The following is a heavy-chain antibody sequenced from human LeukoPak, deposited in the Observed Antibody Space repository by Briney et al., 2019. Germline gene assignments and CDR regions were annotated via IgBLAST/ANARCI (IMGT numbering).Heavy chain of an antibody. Sequence: GGSLRLSCAASGFTFRTYNMNWVRQAPGKGLEWVSYISSSGSAIYYADSVKGRFTISRDNAKNSLYLQMNSLRAEDTAVYYCAELGITMIGGVWGKGTTVTISS. V-gene: IGHV3-48*04. CDR2: ISSSGSAI. CDR1: GFTFRTYN. D-gene: IGHD3-10*02. CDR3: AELGITMIGGV. J-gene: IGHJ6*04.